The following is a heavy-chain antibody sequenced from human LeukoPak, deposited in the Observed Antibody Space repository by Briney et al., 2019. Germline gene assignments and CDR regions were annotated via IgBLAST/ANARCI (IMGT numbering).Heavy chain of an antibody. J-gene: IGHJ3*02. CDR3: AREDGGSSHPRSAFDI. D-gene: IGHD1-26*01. CDR1: GFTFSSYS. V-gene: IGHV3-48*01. CDR2: ISSSSSTI. Sequence: GGSQRLSCAASGFTFSSYSMSWVRQAPGKGLEWVSYISSSSSTIYYADSVKGRFTISRDNAKNSLYLQMNSLRAEDTAVYYCAREDGGSSHPRSAFDIWGQGTMVTVSS.